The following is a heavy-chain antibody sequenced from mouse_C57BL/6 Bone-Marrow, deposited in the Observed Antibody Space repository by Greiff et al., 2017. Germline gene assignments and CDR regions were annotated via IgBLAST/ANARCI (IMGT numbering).Heavy chain of an antibody. D-gene: IGHD1-1*01. CDR1: GFTFSSYA. V-gene: IGHV5-4*01. CDR2: ISDGGSYT. J-gene: IGHJ2*01. Sequence: EVQVVESGGDLVKPGGSLKLSCAASGFTFSSYAMSWVRQTPEKRLEWVATISDGGSYTYYPDNVKGRFTISRDNAKNNLYLQMSHLKSEDTAMYYCARIYYYGLFDYWGQGTTLTVSS. CDR3: ARIYYYGLFDY.